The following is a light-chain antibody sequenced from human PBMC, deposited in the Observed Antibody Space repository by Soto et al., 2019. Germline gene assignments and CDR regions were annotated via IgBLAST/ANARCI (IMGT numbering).Light chain of an antibody. CDR3: QHYVSPPIT. Sequence: IGLTQSPATLSVSPGERATLSCRASQSVSSNLAWHQQRPGQAPRLLIYGASSRATGIPDRFSGSGSGTDFTLTISRLEPEDFAVYYCQHYVSPPITFGQGTRLEIK. V-gene: IGKV3-20*01. J-gene: IGKJ5*01. CDR2: GAS. CDR1: QSVSSN.